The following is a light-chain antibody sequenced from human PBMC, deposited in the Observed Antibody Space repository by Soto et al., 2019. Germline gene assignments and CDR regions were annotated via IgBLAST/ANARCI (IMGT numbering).Light chain of an antibody. CDR1: SSDVGGYNY. V-gene: IGLV2-14*01. CDR3: SPYTSNGPLGI. Sequence: QSALTQPASVSGSPGQSITISCTGTSSDVGGYNYVAWYHQHPGKAPKLLIFQVSNRPSGVSNRFSGSKSGNTASLTISGLQPEDEGTYYCSPYTSNGPLGIFGGGTKLTVL. J-gene: IGLJ2*01. CDR2: QVS.